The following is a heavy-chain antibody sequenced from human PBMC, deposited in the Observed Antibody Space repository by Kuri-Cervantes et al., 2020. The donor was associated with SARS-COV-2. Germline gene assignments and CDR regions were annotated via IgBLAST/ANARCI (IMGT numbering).Heavy chain of an antibody. J-gene: IGHJ4*02. D-gene: IGHD2-15*01. V-gene: IGHV3-30*18. Sequence: SLKISCAASGFTFSSYGMHWVRQAPGKGLEWVAVISYDGSTKYYGDSVKGRFTISRDNSENTLYLQMNSLRAEDTAVYYCAKDQHGIIVVVAAIDYWGQGTLVTVSS. CDR3: AKDQHGIIVVVAAIDY. CDR1: GFTFSSYG. CDR2: ISYDGSTK.